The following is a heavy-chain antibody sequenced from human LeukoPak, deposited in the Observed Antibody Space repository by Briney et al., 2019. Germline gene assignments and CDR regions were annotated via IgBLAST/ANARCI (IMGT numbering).Heavy chain of an antibody. Sequence: SGGSLRLSCAASGFTFSSYAMHWVRQAPGKGLEWVAVISYDGSNKYYADSVKGRFTISRDNSKNTLYLQMNSLRAEDTAIYHCAKIVVVVAATHGFDYWGQGTLVTVSS. CDR1: GFTFSSYA. CDR2: ISYDGSNK. J-gene: IGHJ4*02. V-gene: IGHV3-30-3*02. D-gene: IGHD2-15*01. CDR3: AKIVVVVAATHGFDY.